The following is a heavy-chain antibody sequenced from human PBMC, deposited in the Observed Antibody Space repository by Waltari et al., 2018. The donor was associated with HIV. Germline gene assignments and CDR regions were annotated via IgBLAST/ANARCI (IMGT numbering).Heavy chain of an antibody. CDR2: IYYTGRT. D-gene: IGHD6-19*01. Sequence: QVHLQESGPGLVKASETLSLTCSVSGGSIRGDYWSWIRHPPGKGLEWIGYIYYTGRTNYNPSLKSRITMSLSPSKTQFSLKVNSVTSADTGVYYCAKESWAHSSGWQFDYWGPGILVTVSS. CDR3: AKESWAHSSGWQFDY. J-gene: IGHJ4*02. CDR1: GGSIRGDY. V-gene: IGHV4-59*01.